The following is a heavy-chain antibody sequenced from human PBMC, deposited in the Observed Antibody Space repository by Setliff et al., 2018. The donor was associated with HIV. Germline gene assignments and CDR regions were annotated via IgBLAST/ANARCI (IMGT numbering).Heavy chain of an antibody. V-gene: IGHV4-34*01. CDR1: GGSFSDYY. J-gene: IGHJ6*03. CDR2: INHSGGT. D-gene: IGHD3-22*01. Sequence: SETLSLTCAVYGGSFSDYYWSWIRQPPGKGLEWIGEINHSGGTNYNPSLKSRVTISVDTSKNQFSLKLTSVTAADTAVYYCARVRIGYYFQRPDYYYMDVWGKGTTVTVSS. CDR3: ARVRIGYYFQRPDYYYMDV.